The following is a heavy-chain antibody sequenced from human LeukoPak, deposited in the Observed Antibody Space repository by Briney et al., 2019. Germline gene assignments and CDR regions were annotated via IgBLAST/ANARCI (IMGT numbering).Heavy chain of an antibody. CDR2: IYTSGST. CDR1: GGSISSGSYY. CDR3: ARGIAYYDNPTAEYFQH. D-gene: IGHD3-9*01. J-gene: IGHJ1*01. Sequence: SQTLSLTCAVSGGSISSGSYYWSWIRQPAGKGLEWIGRIYTSGSTNYNPSLKSRVTISVDTSKNQFSLKLSSVTAADTAVYYCARGIAYYDNPTAEYFQHWGQGTLVTVSS. V-gene: IGHV4-61*02.